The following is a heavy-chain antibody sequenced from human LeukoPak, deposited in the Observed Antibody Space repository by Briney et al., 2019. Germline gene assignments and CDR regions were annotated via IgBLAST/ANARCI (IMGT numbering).Heavy chain of an antibody. CDR2: IYHSGST. D-gene: IGHD6-19*01. Sequence: SQTLSLTCAVSGGSISSGGYSWGWIRQPPGKGLEWIGYIYHSGSTYYNPSLKSRVTISVDTSKNQFSLKLSSVTAADTAVYYCARGPGLALDYWGQGTLVTVSS. CDR3: ARGPGLALDY. CDR1: GGSISSGGYS. V-gene: IGHV4-30-2*01. J-gene: IGHJ4*02.